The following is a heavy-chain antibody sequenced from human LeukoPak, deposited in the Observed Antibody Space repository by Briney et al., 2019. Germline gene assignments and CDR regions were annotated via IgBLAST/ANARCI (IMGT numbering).Heavy chain of an antibody. V-gene: IGHV3-74*01. CDR1: GFTFSSYW. CDR2: INSDGSIT. D-gene: IGHD6-19*01. Sequence: GGSLRLSCAASGFTFSSYWMYWVRQAPGKGLVWVSHINSDGSITSYADSVKGRFTISRDNARNTLYLQMNSLIAEDTAVYYCARVQRSSSGWYEAGLDYWGQGTLVTVSS. J-gene: IGHJ4*02. CDR3: ARVQRSSSGWYEAGLDY.